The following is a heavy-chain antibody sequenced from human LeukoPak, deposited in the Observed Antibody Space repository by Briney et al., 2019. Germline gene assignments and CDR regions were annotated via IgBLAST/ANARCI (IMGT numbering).Heavy chain of an antibody. CDR2: TSGSADST. Sequence: GGTLRLSCVASGFNFQRYGMGWVRQAPGKGLEWVSATSGSADSTHYADSVRGRFTISRDNSKNILYLQMNILRAEDTALYYCAKVAEVYSVYYFDSWGPGTLVTVSS. J-gene: IGHJ4*02. CDR1: GFNFQRYG. D-gene: IGHD2-21*01. CDR3: AKVAEVYSVYYFDS. V-gene: IGHV3-23*01.